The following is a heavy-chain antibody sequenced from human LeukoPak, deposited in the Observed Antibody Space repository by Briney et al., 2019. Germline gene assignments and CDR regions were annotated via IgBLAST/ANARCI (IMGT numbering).Heavy chain of an antibody. CDR1: GFTFSTYA. Sequence: GGSLRLSCAASGFTFSTYAMNWVRQAPGKGLEWVSTISGSGGSTYYADSVKGRFTISRDNSKNTLYLQMNSLRAEDTAVYYCAKDPLALGRRFDYWGQGTLVTVSS. CDR3: AKDPLALGRRFDY. CDR2: ISGSGGST. V-gene: IGHV3-23*01. D-gene: IGHD6-13*01. J-gene: IGHJ4*02.